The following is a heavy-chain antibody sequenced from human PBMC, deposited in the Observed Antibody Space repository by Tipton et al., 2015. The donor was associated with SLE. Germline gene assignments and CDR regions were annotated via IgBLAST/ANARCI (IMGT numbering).Heavy chain of an antibody. CDR3: ARSDFWSGQYFMDV. CDR2: ISYDGSHE. Sequence: SLRLSCAASGFTFTNYPIHWVRQAPGKGLEWVALISYDGSHEDYADSVQGRLTISRDNSKNTVYVDMDSLRGEDTAVYYCARSDFWSGQYFMDVWGKGTTVIVSS. J-gene: IGHJ6*03. CDR1: GFTFTNYP. D-gene: IGHD3-3*01. V-gene: IGHV3-30*04.